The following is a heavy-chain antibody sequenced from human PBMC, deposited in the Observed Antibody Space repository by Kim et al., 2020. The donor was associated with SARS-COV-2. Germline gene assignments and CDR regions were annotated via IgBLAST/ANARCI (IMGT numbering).Heavy chain of an antibody. V-gene: IGHV5-51*01. D-gene: IGHD5-12*01. J-gene: IGHJ4*02. CDR3: ARLLSGYDRIDYFDY. Sequence: PSFQGQVTISADKSISTAYLQWSSLKASDTAMYYCARLLSGYDRIDYFDYWGQGTLVTVSS.